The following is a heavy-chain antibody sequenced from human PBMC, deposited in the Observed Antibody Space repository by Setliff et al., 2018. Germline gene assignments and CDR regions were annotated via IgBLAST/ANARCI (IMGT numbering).Heavy chain of an antibody. J-gene: IGHJ5*02. V-gene: IGHV7-4-1*02. CDR1: GYIFTDYS. D-gene: IGHD2-2*01. CDR2: IKTDTGSP. Sequence: ASVKVSCKTSGYIFTDYSIHWVRQAPGQGLEWMGWIKTDTGSPTYAGGFTGRLVFSLDTSVGTTFLQISSLKPEDTAVYYCARDLGYCSRTSCHGDWFDPWGQGTLVTVSS. CDR3: ARDLGYCSRTSCHGDWFDP.